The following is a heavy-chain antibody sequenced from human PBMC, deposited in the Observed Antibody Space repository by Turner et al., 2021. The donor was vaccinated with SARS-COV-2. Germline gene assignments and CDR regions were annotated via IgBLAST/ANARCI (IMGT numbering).Heavy chain of an antibody. J-gene: IGHJ4*02. Sequence: QVQLVQSGAAVKKPGASVKVSCQASGYTFTGYYMHWVRQAPGQGLEWMGWINPNSGGTNYAQKFQGRVTMTRDTSISTAYMELSRLRSDDTAVYYCARGGLYYYDRSAYFNSHPDYWGQGTLVTVSS. CDR3: ARGGLYYYDRSAYFNSHPDY. CDR1: GYTFTGYY. V-gene: IGHV1-2*02. CDR2: INPNSGGT. D-gene: IGHD3-22*01.